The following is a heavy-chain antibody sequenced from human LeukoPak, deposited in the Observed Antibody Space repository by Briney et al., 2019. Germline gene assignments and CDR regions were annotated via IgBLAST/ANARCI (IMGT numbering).Heavy chain of an antibody. CDR1: GFTFSSYA. CDR3: ARDWSSGWYPTYALDY. CDR2: ISRNGGTT. Sequence: GGSLRLSCSASGFTFSSYAMHWVRQAPGKGLEYVAAISRNGGTTYHADSVRGRFTISRDNSENTLYLQMNSLRAEDTAVYYCARDWSSGWYPTYALDYWGQGTLVTVSS. D-gene: IGHD6-19*01. J-gene: IGHJ4*02. V-gene: IGHV3-64*04.